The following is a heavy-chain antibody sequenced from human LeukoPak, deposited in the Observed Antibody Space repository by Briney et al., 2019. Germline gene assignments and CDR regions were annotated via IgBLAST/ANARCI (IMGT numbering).Heavy chain of an antibody. CDR3: ARDGATIFPWPQYDY. CDR2: IYYSGST. Sequence: SETLSLTCTVSGGSISSYYWSWIRQPPGKGLEWIGYIYYSGSTNYNPSLKSRVTISVDTSKNQFSLKLSSVTAADTAVYYCARDGATIFPWPQYDYWGQGTLVTVSS. V-gene: IGHV4-59*01. D-gene: IGHD3-9*01. J-gene: IGHJ4*02. CDR1: GGSISSYY.